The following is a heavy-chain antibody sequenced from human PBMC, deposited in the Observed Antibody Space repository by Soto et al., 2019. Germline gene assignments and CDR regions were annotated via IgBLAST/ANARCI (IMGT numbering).Heavy chain of an antibody. V-gene: IGHV4-39*01. D-gene: IGHD5-12*01. CDR3: ARLDVEISVNWFDP. CDR1: GGSISSRTYY. Sequence: SETLSLTCTVSGGSISSRTYYWGWVRQPPGKGLEWIGNIYYSGSAYYNPSLKSRVTIAVDTSKNEFSLKLTSVTAADTAVYYCARLDVEISVNWFDPWGQGTQVTVSS. J-gene: IGHJ5*02. CDR2: IYYSGSA.